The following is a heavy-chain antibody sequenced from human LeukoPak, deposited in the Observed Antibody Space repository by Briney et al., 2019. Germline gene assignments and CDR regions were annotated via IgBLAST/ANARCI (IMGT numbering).Heavy chain of an antibody. CDR1: GGTFSNYA. Sequence: SVKVSCKASGGTFSNYAITWVRQAPGQGLEWMGGIIPIFGTANYAQKLQGRVTITANESTSTVYMELSSLRSEDTAVYYCARDGVDTSMGGLNWFDPWGQGTLVTVSS. CDR2: IIPIFGTA. V-gene: IGHV1-69*13. CDR3: ARDGVDTSMGGLNWFDP. J-gene: IGHJ5*02. D-gene: IGHD5-18*01.